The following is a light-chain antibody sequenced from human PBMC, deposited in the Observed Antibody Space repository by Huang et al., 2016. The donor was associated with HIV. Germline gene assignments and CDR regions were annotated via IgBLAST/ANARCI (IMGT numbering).Light chain of an antibody. J-gene: IGKJ4*01. CDR2: AAS. CDR3: QKYDSAPLT. V-gene: IGKV1-27*01. CDR1: QGISNS. Sequence: DIQMTQSPSSLSASVGDRVTITCRASQGISNSLALYQQKPGKVPRLLISAASTLQAGVPSRVSVSRSGRDFSLTIGSLQPEDVATYYCQKYDSAPLTFGGGTKVEI.